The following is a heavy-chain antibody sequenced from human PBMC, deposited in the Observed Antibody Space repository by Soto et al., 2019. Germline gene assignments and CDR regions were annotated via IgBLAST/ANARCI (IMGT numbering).Heavy chain of an antibody. Sequence: PSETLSLTCAVYGGSFSGYYWSWIRQPPGKGLEWIGEINHSGSTNYNPSLKSRVTISVDTSKNQFSLKLSSVTAADTAVYYCARDLYYDFWSGHRADAFDIWGQGTMVTVSS. CDR2: INHSGST. CDR1: GGSFSGYY. V-gene: IGHV4-34*01. D-gene: IGHD3-3*01. J-gene: IGHJ3*02. CDR3: ARDLYYDFWSGHRADAFDI.